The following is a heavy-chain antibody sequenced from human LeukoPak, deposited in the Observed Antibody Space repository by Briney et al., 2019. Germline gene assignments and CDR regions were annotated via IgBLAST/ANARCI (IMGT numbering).Heavy chain of an antibody. Sequence: GGSLRLSCAASGFTVSSNYMSWVRQAPGKGLEWISTISVTDRTHYADSVKGRFTISRDNSKNTLYLQMNSLRAEDTAVYYCAKDLDSSGFYDGVYSWGQGTLVTVSS. J-gene: IGHJ4*02. CDR2: ISVTDRT. CDR1: GFTVSSNY. D-gene: IGHD3-22*01. CDR3: AKDLDSSGFYDGVYS. V-gene: IGHV3-23*01.